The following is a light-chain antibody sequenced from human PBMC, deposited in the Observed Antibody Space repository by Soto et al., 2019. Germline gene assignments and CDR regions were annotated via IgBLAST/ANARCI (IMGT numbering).Light chain of an antibody. J-gene: IGLJ2*01. V-gene: IGLV1-40*01. Sequence: QSALTQAPSVSGAPGQRVTISCTGSSSNIGAGYDVHWYQQLPGTAPKLLIYGNNDRPSGVPDRFSGSRSGATASLAITGLQAEDEADYYCQSYDISLSGSVVFGGGTKVTVL. CDR3: QSYDISLSGSVV. CDR2: GNN. CDR1: SSNIGAGYD.